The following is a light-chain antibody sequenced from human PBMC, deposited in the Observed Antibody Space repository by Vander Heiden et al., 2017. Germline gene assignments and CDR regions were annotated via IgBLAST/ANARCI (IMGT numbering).Light chain of an antibody. CDR3: QQEGRSGRVT. CDR2: GAA. CDR1: QSISSRY. Sequence: EIVLTQSPGTLSLSPGERATLSCRASQSISSRYLAWDQQKPGQAPRLRIYGAASRATGSPDRFRGRGSGTDGTRTSRRLEPEEFAGDYCQQEGRSGRVTVGGGTKGDSK. V-gene: IGKV3-20*01. J-gene: IGKJ4*01.